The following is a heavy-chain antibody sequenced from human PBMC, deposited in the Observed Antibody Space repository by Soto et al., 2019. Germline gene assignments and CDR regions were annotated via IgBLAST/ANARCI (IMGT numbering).Heavy chain of an antibody. V-gene: IGHV4-30-2*01. D-gene: IGHD3-10*01. CDR3: VRVRFGAN. CDR2: IYHSGST. J-gene: IGHJ4*02. CDR1: GGSISSGGYS. Sequence: SETLSLTCAVSGGSISSGGYSWSWIRQPPGKGLEWIGYIYHSGSTYYKPSLKSRVTISVDMSKNQFSLTLRSVTAADTAVYFCVRVRFGANWGQGTVVTVSS.